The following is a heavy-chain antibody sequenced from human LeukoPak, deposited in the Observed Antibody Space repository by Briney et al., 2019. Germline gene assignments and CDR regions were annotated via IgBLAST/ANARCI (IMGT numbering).Heavy chain of an antibody. Sequence: SETLSLTCTVSGASISGYYWGWIRQPPGKGLEWIGSIYHSGSTYYNPSLKSRVTISVDTSKNQFSLKLSSVTAADTAVYYCARLRSSYYYGSGSYCVRDNWFDPWGQGTLVTVSS. J-gene: IGHJ5*02. CDR3: ARLRSSYYYGSGSYCVRDNWFDP. D-gene: IGHD3-10*01. V-gene: IGHV4-38-2*02. CDR1: GASISGYY. CDR2: IYHSGST.